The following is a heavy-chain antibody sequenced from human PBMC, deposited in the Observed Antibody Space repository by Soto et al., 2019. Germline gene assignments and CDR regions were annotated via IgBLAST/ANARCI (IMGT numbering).Heavy chain of an antibody. D-gene: IGHD3-22*01. CDR2: IDPSDSYT. J-gene: IGHJ6*02. V-gene: IGHV5-10-1*01. Sequence: PGESLKISCKGSGYSFTSYWISWVRQMPGKGLEWMGRIDPSDSYTNYSPSFQGHVTISADKSISTAYLQWSSLKASDTAMYYCAITQYYDSSMGYYYGMDVWGQGTTVTVSS. CDR1: GYSFTSYW. CDR3: AITQYYDSSMGYYYGMDV.